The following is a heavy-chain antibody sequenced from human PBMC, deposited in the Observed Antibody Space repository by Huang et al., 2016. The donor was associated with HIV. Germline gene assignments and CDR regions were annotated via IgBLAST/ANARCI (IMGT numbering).Heavy chain of an antibody. CDR2: IER. CDR3: AREAWASGVAHYFDY. V-gene: IGHV1-2*06. D-gene: IGHD3-10*01. J-gene: IGHJ4*02. CDR1: GYSFTGHF. Sequence: QVQLVQSGAEVKRPGASVKVSCKASGYSFTGHFIHWVRQAPGQGLEWMGRIERTRVSMTRDKSIGTAYMELSGLRADDTAVFFCAREAWASGVAHYFDYWGPGTLVTVSS.